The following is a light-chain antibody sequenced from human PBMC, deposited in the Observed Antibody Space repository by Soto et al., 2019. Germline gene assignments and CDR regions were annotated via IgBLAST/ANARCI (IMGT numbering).Light chain of an antibody. Sequence: DIQMTQSPSSLSASVGDRVTITCRASESINRHLNWYQQQPGKAPKLLIYAASSSQNGLPSRFRGCGTGTDFTLIITNLQPEDFATYYCQQSYTALSITFGQGTRLEIK. J-gene: IGKJ5*01. V-gene: IGKV1-39*01. CDR1: ESINRH. CDR3: QQSYTALSIT. CDR2: AAS.